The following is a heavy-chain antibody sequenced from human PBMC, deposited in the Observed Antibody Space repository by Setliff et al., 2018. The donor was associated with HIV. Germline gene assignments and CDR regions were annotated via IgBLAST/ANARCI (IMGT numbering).Heavy chain of an antibody. V-gene: IGHV1-69*10. CDR1: GGTFTNSA. CDR2: IVPILGIA. Sequence: SVKVSCQASGGTFTNSAIGWVRQAPGQGLEWMGAIVPILGIANSAQKFQGRVTITTDESTNTAYMELSSLRSEDTAVYYCARIPTGGAFDIWGQGTVVTV. CDR3: ARIPTGGAFDI. D-gene: IGHD7-27*01. J-gene: IGHJ3*02.